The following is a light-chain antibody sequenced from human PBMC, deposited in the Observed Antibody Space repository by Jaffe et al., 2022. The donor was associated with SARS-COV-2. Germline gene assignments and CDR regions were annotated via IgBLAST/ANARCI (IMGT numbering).Light chain of an antibody. CDR3: QAWDSSTVL. J-gene: IGLJ2*01. CDR1: KLGDKY. Sequence: SYELTQPPSVSVSPGQTASIPCSGDKLGDKYACWYQQKPGQSPVLVIYQDSERPSGIPERFSGSNSGNTATLTISGTQAMDEADYYCQAWDSSTVLFGGGTKLTVL. V-gene: IGLV3-1*01. CDR2: QDS.